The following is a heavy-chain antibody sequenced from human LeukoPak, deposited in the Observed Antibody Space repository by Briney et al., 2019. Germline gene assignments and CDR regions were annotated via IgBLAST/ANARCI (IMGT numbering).Heavy chain of an antibody. CDR1: GFTFSSYE. CDR3: ARDEALPPHYYYYMDV. Sequence: KPGGSLRLSCAASGFTFSSYEMNWVRQAPGKGLEWVSSISSSSSYIYYADSVKGRFTISRDNAKNSLYLQMNSLRAEDTAVYYCARDEALPPHYYYYMDVWGKGTTVTVSS. J-gene: IGHJ6*03. V-gene: IGHV3-21*01. CDR2: ISSSSSYI.